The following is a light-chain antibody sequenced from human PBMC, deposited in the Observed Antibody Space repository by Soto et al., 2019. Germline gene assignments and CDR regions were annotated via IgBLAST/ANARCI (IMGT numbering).Light chain of an antibody. J-gene: IGKJ1*01. Sequence: DIQLTQSPSSLSASVGDRVTITCRASQSITSYLNWYQQKPGKAPKLLIYAASTLQTGVPSRFSGRGSGTDFTLTIGSLQPEDFTVYFCQQSYTTPRTFGQGTRV. CDR2: AAS. CDR3: QQSYTTPRT. CDR1: QSITSY. V-gene: IGKV1-39*01.